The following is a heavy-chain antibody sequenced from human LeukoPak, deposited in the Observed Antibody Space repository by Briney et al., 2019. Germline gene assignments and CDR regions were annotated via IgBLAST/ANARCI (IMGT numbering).Heavy chain of an antibody. J-gene: IGHJ4*02. CDR3: ARVGGHCTSTSCPPPDY. CDR2: ISYDESKK. CDR1: GFIFSSYV. V-gene: IGHV3-30-3*01. D-gene: IGHD2-2*01. Sequence: PGGSLRLSCAASGFIFSSYVMHWVRQAPGKGLEWVAVISYDESKKYYADSVKGRFTISRDNSKSTLYVQMNSLRPEDTAVYYCARVGGHCTSTSCPPPDYWGQGTLVTVSS.